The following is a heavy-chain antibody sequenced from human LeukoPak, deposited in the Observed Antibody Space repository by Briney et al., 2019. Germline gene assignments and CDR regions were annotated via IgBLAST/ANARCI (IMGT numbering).Heavy chain of an antibody. J-gene: IGHJ4*02. CDR3: AKWGDYDILTGYYDSDY. Sequence: PGASLRLSCAASGFTFSNYAMSWVRQAPGKGLEWVSAIVGSGGSTYCADSVKGRFTISRDNPKNTLYLQMNSLRAEDTAVYYCAKWGDYDILTGYYDSDYWGQGTLVTVSS. CDR2: IVGSGGST. D-gene: IGHD3-9*01. CDR1: GFTFSNYA. V-gene: IGHV3-23*01.